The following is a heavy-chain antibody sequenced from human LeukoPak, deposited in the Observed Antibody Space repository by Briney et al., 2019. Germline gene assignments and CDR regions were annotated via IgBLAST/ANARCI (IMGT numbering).Heavy chain of an antibody. D-gene: IGHD2-2*01. CDR3: ARAPSYCSGFSCPYYMDV. CDR2: MNPNSGNT. J-gene: IGHJ6*03. CDR1: GYTFTSYD. V-gene: IGHV1-8*01. Sequence: GASAKVSCKTSGYTFTSYDINWVRQATGQGLEWMGWMNPNSGNTGYAQKFQGRVTMTRNNSISTAYMELSSLRSEDTAIYYCARAPSYCSGFSCPYYMDVWGKGTTVTISS.